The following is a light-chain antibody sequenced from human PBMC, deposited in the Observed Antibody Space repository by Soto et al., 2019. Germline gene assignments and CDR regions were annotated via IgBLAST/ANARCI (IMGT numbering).Light chain of an antibody. V-gene: IGLV2-14*01. J-gene: IGLJ2*01. CDR3: SSYTSSSTRG. Sequence: QSALTQPASVSGSPGQSITLSCTGTSRDVGGYNYVSWYQQHPGKAPKLMIYAVSNRPSGVSNRFSGSKSGNTASLTISGLQAEDEAEDYCSSYTSSSTRGFGGGTKLTVL. CDR1: SRDVGGYNY. CDR2: AVS.